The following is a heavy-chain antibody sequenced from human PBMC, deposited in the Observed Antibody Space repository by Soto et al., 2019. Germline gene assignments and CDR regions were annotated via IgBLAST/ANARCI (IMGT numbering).Heavy chain of an antibody. D-gene: IGHD3-9*01. V-gene: IGHV4-31*03. CDR2: IYYSGST. CDR3: ARERYYDILTPVHYFDY. CDR1: GGSISSGGYY. Sequence: PSETLSLTCTVSGGSISSGGYYWSWIRQHPGKGLEWIGYIYYSGSTHYNPSLKSRVTISVDTSKNQFSLKLSSVTAADTAVYYCARERYYDILTPVHYFDYWGQGTLVTVSS. J-gene: IGHJ4*02.